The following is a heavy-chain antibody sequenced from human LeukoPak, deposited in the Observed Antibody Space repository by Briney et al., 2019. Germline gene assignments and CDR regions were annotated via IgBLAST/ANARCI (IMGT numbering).Heavy chain of an antibody. CDR1: GGTFSSYA. CDR3: ARHYGP. V-gene: IGHV4-39*01. J-gene: IGHJ4*02. D-gene: IGHD3-10*01. Sequence: SCKASGGTFSSYAMSWVRQPPGKGLEWIGSIYYSGSTYYNPSLKSRVTISVDTSKNQFSLKLNSVTATDTAVYYCARHYGPWGQGTLVTVSS. CDR2: IYYSGST.